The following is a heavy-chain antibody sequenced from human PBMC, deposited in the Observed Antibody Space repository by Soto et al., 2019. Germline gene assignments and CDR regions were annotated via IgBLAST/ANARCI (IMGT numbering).Heavy chain of an antibody. CDR1: GFTFSGNV. CDR3: AKNGCGGDCYSSVAGNWFDP. CDR2: ISGSGGST. Sequence: EVQLLESGGGLVQPGGSLRLSCVASGFTFSGNVMSWVRQAPGKGLEWISIISGSGGSTYYADSVKGRFTISRDNSNNTLFLQMHSLTAVDTAVYYCAKNGCGGDCYSSVAGNWFDPWGQGTLVTVSS. V-gene: IGHV3-23*01. D-gene: IGHD2-21*02. J-gene: IGHJ5*02.